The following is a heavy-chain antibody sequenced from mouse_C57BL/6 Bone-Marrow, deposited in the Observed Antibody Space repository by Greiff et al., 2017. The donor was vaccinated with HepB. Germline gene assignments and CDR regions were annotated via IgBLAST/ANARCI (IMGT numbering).Heavy chain of an antibody. Sequence: EVKVVESGGGLVQPGGSLSLSCAASGFTFTDYYMSWVRQPPGKALEWLGFIRNKANGYTTEYSASVKGRLTISRDNSQSILYLKMNALRAEDSAPYYCAIFTTVLPYAMAYWGQGTSVTVSS. V-gene: IGHV7-3*01. D-gene: IGHD1-1*01. J-gene: IGHJ4*01. CDR2: IRNKANGYTT. CDR3: AIFTTVLPYAMAY. CDR1: GFTFTDYY.